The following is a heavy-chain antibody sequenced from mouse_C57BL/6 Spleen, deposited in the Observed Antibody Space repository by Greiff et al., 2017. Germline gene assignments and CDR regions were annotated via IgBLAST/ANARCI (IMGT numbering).Heavy chain of an antibody. CDR2: IHPNGGST. CDR1: GYTFTSYW. D-gene: IGHD1-1*01. V-gene: IGHV1-64*01. Sequence: QVQLQQPGAELVKPGASVKLSCKASGYTFTSYWMHWVKQRPGKGLEWIGMIHPNGGSTNYNEKFKSKATLTVDKSSSTAYMQLSSLTSEDSAVYYCARRGTTVVYFDVWGTGTTVTVSS. J-gene: IGHJ1*03. CDR3: ARRGTTVVYFDV.